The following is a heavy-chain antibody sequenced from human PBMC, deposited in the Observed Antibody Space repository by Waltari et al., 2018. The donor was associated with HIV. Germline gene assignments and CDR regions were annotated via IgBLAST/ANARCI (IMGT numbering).Heavy chain of an antibody. CDR3: ARDRGGSSFQH. CDR1: GVTVSSNY. V-gene: IGHV3-66*02. Sequence: EVQLVESGGGLVQPGGSLRLSCAASGVTVSSNYMSWVRQAPGKGLEWVSVIYSGGSTYYADSVKGRFTISRDNSKNTLYLQMNSLRAEDTAVYYCARDRGGSSFQHWGQGTLVTVSS. D-gene: IGHD1-26*01. J-gene: IGHJ1*01. CDR2: IYSGGST.